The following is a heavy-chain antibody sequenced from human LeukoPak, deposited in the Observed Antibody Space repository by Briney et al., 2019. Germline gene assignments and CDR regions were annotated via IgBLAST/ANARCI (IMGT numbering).Heavy chain of an antibody. Sequence: ASVKVSCKTSGFSFTTYGISWLRQAPGQGPEWMGWISGDNGKTNYARKVQDGVTLTTDRSTSTAHMELRSLTSHDTAIYYCARDPGSFHSWGHFDYWGQGTLITVSS. CDR3: ARDPGSFHSWGHFDY. J-gene: IGHJ4*02. D-gene: IGHD1-26*01. V-gene: IGHV1-18*01. CDR1: GFSFTTYG. CDR2: ISGDNGKT.